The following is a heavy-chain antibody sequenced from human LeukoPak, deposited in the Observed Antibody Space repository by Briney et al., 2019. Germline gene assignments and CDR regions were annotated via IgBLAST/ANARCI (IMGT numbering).Heavy chain of an antibody. D-gene: IGHD1-14*01. CDR3: ASINRTGLYYYYGMDV. V-gene: IGHV1-8*01. CDR2: MNPNSGNT. CDR1: GYTFTSYD. J-gene: IGHJ6*02. Sequence: ASVKVSCKASGYTFTSYDINWVRQATGQGLEWMGWMNPNSGNTGYAQKFQGRVTMTRNTSISTAYMELSSLRSEDTAVYYCASINRTGLYYYYGMDVWGQGTTVTVSS.